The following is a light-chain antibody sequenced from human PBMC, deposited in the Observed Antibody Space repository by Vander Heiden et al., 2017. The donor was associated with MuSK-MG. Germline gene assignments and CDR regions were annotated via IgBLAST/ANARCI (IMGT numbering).Light chain of an antibody. CDR1: QNVSNY. Sequence: LVTQSRASLPLSPGATATLSCRASQNVSNYLAWYQQNPGQAPRLLIYDASTRATGIPARFSGSGSGTDFTLTITSLEPEDFAVYHCQQRSSWPATFGQETRLEIE. CDR2: DAS. J-gene: IGKJ5*01. CDR3: QQRSSWPAT. V-gene: IGKV3-11*01.